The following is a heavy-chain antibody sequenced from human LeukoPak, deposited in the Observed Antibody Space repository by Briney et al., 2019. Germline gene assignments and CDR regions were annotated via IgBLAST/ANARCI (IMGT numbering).Heavy chain of an antibody. D-gene: IGHD3-3*01. CDR1: GFTFSSNA. CDR2: ISYDGRNI. V-gene: IGHV3-30*03. CDR3: ASVVGGYYPPVEGFDI. J-gene: IGHJ3*02. Sequence: PGGSLRLSCAASGFTFSSNAMHWVRQAPGKGLEWVAVISYDGRNINYGDSVKGRFTISRDNSKNTLYLQMNSLRAEDTAVYYCASVVGGYYPPVEGFDIWGQGTMVTVSA.